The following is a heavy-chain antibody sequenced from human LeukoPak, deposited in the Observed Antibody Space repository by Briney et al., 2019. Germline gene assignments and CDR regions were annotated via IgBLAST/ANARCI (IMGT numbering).Heavy chain of an antibody. CDR3: ARVPSGDSGWRGPFDY. D-gene: IGHD6-19*01. CDR2: ISGSGGNT. Sequence: PGGSLRLSCAASGFTFSSSAMSWVRQAPGKGLEWVSAISGSGGNTYYADSVKGRFTISRDNSKNTLYLQMGSLRAEDMAVYYCARVPSGDSGWRGPFDYWGQGTLVTVSS. J-gene: IGHJ4*02. V-gene: IGHV3-23*01. CDR1: GFTFSSSA.